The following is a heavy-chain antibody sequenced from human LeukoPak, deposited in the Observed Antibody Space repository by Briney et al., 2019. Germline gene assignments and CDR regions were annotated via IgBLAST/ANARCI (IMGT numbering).Heavy chain of an antibody. D-gene: IGHD3-9*01. V-gene: IGHV4-38-2*02. Sequence: SETLSLTCGVSGYSLSSGYYWGWIRQPPGKGLEWIGSFYHSGSTYYNPSLKSRVTISVDTSTNQFSLKLSSVIAADTAVYYCARDRWYDILTGYYGRSANWFDPWGQGTLVTVSS. J-gene: IGHJ5*02. CDR2: FYHSGST. CDR3: ARDRWYDILTGYYGRSANWFDP. CDR1: GYSLSSGYY.